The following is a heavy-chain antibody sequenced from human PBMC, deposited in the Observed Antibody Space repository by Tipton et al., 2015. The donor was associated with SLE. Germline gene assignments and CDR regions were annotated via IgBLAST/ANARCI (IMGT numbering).Heavy chain of an antibody. Sequence: TLSLTCAVSGGSISSSNWWNWFRQPPGKGLEWIGEIQHSGRTNYNPSLKSRVTISVDTSKNQFSLKLSSVTAADTAVYYCARGEFVVVVAATYYYYGMDVWGQGTTVTVSS. CDR3: ARGEFVVVVAATYYYYGMDV. J-gene: IGHJ6*02. CDR1: GGSISSSNW. D-gene: IGHD2-15*01. V-gene: IGHV4-4*02. CDR2: IQHSGRT.